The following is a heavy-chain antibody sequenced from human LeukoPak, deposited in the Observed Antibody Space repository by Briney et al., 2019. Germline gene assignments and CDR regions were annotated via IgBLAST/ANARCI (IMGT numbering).Heavy chain of an antibody. J-gene: IGHJ4*02. CDR1: GFTFSSYA. Sequence: GGSLRLSWAASGFTFSSYAMSWVRQAPGKGLEWGLAISGSGGSTYYADSVKGRFTISRDNSKNTLYLQMTSLRAEDTAVYYCAKTLEYSSGWYDGPFDYWGQGTLVTVSS. CDR2: ISGSGGST. V-gene: IGHV3-23*01. D-gene: IGHD6-19*01. CDR3: AKTLEYSSGWYDGPFDY.